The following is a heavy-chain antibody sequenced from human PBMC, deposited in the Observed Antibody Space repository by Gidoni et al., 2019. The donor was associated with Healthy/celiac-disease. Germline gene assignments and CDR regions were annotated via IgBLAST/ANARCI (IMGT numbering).Heavy chain of an antibody. J-gene: IGHJ5*02. Sequence: QLQLQESGPGLVKPSETLSLTCTVSAGSISSSSYYWGWIRQPPGKGLEWIGSIYYSGSTYYNPSLKSRVTISVDTSKNQCSRKLSSVTAADTAVYYCARHSPRGRQKGWLDPWGQGTLVTVSS. CDR2: IYYSGST. D-gene: IGHD5-12*01. CDR1: AGSISSSSYY. CDR3: ARHSPRGRQKGWLDP. V-gene: IGHV4-39*01.